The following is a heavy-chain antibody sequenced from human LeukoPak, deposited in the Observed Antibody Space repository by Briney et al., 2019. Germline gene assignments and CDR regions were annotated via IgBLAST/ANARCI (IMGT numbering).Heavy chain of an antibody. V-gene: IGHV4-34*01. CDR2: INHSGST. D-gene: IGHD2-8*01. CDR3: ARFVRSPYYFDY. J-gene: IGHJ4*02. Sequence: PSETLSLTCAVYGGSFSGYYWSWIRQPPGKGLEWSGEINHSGSTNYNPSLKSRVTISVDTSKNQFSLKLSSVTAADTAVYYCARFVRSPYYFDYWGQGTLVTVSS. CDR1: GGSFSGYY.